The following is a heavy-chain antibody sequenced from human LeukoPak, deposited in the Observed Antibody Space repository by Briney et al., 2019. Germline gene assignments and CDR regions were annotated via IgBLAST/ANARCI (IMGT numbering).Heavy chain of an antibody. J-gene: IGHJ4*02. CDR3: ARLGSGLDY. Sequence: SETLSLTCTVSGASISSYYWSWTRQPPGKGLEWIGYIYYSGSTNYNPSLKSRVTISVDTSKNQFSLKLSSVTAADTAVYYCARLGSGLDYWGQGTLVPVSS. D-gene: IGHD2-8*02. V-gene: IGHV4-59*01. CDR2: IYYSGST. CDR1: GASISSYY.